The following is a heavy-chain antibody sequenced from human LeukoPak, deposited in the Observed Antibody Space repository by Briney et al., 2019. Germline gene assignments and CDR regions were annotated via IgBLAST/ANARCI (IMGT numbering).Heavy chain of an antibody. J-gene: IGHJ4*02. Sequence: GGSLRLSCAASGFTFSSYWMNWVRQAPGKGLEWVANIKQDGSEKYYVDSVKGRFTISRDNAKKSLYLQMDSLRAEDTAVYYCARVGEKAFHLWPEIDYWGQGTLVTVSS. V-gene: IGHV3-7*01. CDR1: GFTFSSYW. CDR3: ARVGEKAFHLWPEIDY. CDR2: IKQDGSEK. D-gene: IGHD5-24*01.